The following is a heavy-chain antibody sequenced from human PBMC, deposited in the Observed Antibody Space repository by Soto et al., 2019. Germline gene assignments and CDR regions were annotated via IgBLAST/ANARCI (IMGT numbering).Heavy chain of an antibody. D-gene: IGHD6-19*01. Sequence: EVQLVESGGGLVQPGGSLRLSCAASGLIFSDYHMDWVRQAPGKGLEWVGRIRRKANSYNTEYAASVKGRFTISRHDSKNSLYLQMNSLKTEDTAVYYCATLGGWSGGSNDMDVWGQGTTVTVSS. CDR1: GLIFSDYH. J-gene: IGHJ6*02. V-gene: IGHV3-72*01. CDR3: ATLGGWSGGSNDMDV. CDR2: IRRKANSYNT.